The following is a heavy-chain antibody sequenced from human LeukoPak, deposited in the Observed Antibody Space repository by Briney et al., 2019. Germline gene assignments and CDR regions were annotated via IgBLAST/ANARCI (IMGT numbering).Heavy chain of an antibody. J-gene: IGHJ4*02. CDR3: ARPSGDILTGYYGL. Sequence: SETLSLTCTVSGGSISTYYWSWTRQPPGKGLEWIGYIYYTGTTSYNPSLKSRVTISVDTSKNQFSLKLRSVTAADTAVYYCARPSGDILTGYYGLWGQGTLVTVSS. V-gene: IGHV4-59*12. CDR2: IYYTGTT. CDR1: GGSISTYY. D-gene: IGHD3-9*01.